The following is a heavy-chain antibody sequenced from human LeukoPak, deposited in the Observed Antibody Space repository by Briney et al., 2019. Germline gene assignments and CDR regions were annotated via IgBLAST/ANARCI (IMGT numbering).Heavy chain of an antibody. CDR2: IRSKANSYAT. J-gene: IGHJ4*02. D-gene: IGHD3-22*01. V-gene: IGHV3-73*01. CDR1: GYSFTSYW. Sequence: GESLKISCKGSGYSFTSYWIGWVRQASGKGLEWVGRIRSKANSYATAYAASVKGRFTISRDDSKNTAYLQMNSLKTEDTAVYYCTRHEVYYYDSSGYYRIFDYWGQGTLVTVSS. CDR3: TRHEVYYYDSSGYYRIFDY.